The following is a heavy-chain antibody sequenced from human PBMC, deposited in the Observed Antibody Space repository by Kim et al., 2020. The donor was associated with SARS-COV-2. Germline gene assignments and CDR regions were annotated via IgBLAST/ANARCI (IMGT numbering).Heavy chain of an antibody. CDR3: ARQACSGYNCYPYFVY. CDR1: GGSISSTSYY. CDR2: IYNTGGT. D-gene: IGHD3-22*01. V-gene: IGHV4-39*01. J-gene: IGHJ4*02. Sequence: SETLSLTCSVSGGSISSTSYYWAWLRQSPGKGLEWIGTIYNTGGTYYNPSLKSRLTISVDPPKRQFSLKLSSVTAADTAVYYCARQACSGYNCYPYFVYWGQGTLVTVSA.